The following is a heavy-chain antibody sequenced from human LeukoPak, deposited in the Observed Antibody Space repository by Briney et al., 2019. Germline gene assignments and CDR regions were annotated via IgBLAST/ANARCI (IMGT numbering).Heavy chain of an antibody. V-gene: IGHV4-34*01. J-gene: IGHJ4*02. CDR3: ARRWGIAVADTLYYFDY. CDR2: INHSGST. Sequence: SETLSLTCAVYGGSFSGYYWSWIRQPPGKGLEWIGEINHSGSTNYSPSLKSRVTISVDTSKNQFSLKLSSVTAADTAVYYCARRWGIAVADTLYYFDYWGQGTLVTVSS. CDR1: GGSFSGYY. D-gene: IGHD6-19*01.